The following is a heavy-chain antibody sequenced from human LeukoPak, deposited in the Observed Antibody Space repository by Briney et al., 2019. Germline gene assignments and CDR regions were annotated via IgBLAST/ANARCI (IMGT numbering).Heavy chain of an antibody. CDR1: GITISSYW. D-gene: IGHD3-16*01. V-gene: IGHV3-7*01. CDR2: IKEDGSEK. J-gene: IGHJ3*02. CDR3: EAFYYDESGWGDASDM. Sequence: PGGSLRLSCAAPGITISSYWMSWVRQAPGKGLEWVANIKEDGSEKYYVDSVKGRFTISRDNAKKSLYPQMNRLRAEDTAVYYCEAFYYDESGWGDASDMWGQGTMVTVSS.